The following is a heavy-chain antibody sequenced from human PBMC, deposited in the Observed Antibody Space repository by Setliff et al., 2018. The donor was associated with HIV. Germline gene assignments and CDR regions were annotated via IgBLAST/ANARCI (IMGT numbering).Heavy chain of an antibody. CDR2: ISGGGSNT. J-gene: IGHJ4*02. CDR1: GFTFSTYA. D-gene: IGHD5-18*01. Sequence: GGSLRLSCTVSGFTFSTYAMSWVRQAPGKGLEWVSAISGGGSNTYHADSVKGRFTISRDNSKNTLYLQMNSLRAEDTAVYYCAKGVLGYSGYDLYYFDCWGQGAQVTVSS. CDR3: AKGVLGYSGYDLYYFDC. V-gene: IGHV3-23*01.